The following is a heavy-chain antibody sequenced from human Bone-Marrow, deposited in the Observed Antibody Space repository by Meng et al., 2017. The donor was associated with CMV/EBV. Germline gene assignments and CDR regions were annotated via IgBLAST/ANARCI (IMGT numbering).Heavy chain of an antibody. J-gene: IGHJ5*02. CDR2: IIPIFGTA. Sequence: SGYAISWVGQAPGQGLEWMGGIIPIFGTANYAQKFQGRVTITADESTSTAYMELSSLRSEDTAVYYCARVVDYDFWSGYTRFDPWGQGTLVTVSS. CDR3: ARVVDYDFWSGYTRFDP. D-gene: IGHD3-3*01. V-gene: IGHV1-69*01. CDR1: SGYA.